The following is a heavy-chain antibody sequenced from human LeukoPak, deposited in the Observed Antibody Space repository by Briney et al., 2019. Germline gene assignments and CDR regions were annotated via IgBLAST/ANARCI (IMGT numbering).Heavy chain of an antibody. J-gene: IGHJ4*02. CDR1: GFTVSSNY. D-gene: IGHD3-10*01. Sequence: PGGSLRLSCAVSGFTVSSNYMIWVRQAPGKGLEWGLVIHSGGSTYYADSVKGRFTISRDNSKNTLYLQMNSLTAEDTAMYYCARRESGSSGRYYFDYWGQGTLVTVSS. CDR3: ARRESGSSGRYYFDY. V-gene: IGHV3-53*01. CDR2: IHSGGST.